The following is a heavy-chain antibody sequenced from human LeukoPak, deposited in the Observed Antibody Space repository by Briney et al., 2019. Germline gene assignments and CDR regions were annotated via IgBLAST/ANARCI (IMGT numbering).Heavy chain of an antibody. CDR1: GFTFNTYT. CDR2: IYSGGST. Sequence: PGGSLRLSCAASGFTFNTYTMNWVRQAPGKGLEWVSVIYSGGSTYYADSVKGRFTIYRDNSKNTLYLQMNSLRAEDTAVYYCAIQGDYGDYLETYFDYWGQGTLVTVSS. CDR3: AIQGDYGDYLETYFDY. V-gene: IGHV3-53*01. D-gene: IGHD4-17*01. J-gene: IGHJ4*02.